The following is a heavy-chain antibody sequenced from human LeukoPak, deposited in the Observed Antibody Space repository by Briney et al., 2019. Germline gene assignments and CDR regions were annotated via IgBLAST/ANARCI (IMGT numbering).Heavy chain of an antibody. CDR2: INHSGST. CDR3: ARVPRSVTYYYGSGSYLGWFDL. Sequence: SETLSLTCAVYGGSFSGYYWSWIRQPPGKGLEWIGEINHSGSTNYNPSLKSRVTISVDTSKNQFSLKLSSVTAADTAVYYCARVPRSVTYYYGSGSYLGWFDLWGQGTLVTVST. V-gene: IGHV4-34*01. CDR1: GGSFSGYY. J-gene: IGHJ5*02. D-gene: IGHD3-10*01.